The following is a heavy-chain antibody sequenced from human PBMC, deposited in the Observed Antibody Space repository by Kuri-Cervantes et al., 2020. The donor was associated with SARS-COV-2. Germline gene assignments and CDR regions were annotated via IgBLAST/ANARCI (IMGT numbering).Heavy chain of an antibody. J-gene: IGHJ4*02. CDR1: GFTFSSYA. CDR3: AKALVVKGWRYFDY. CDR2: ISYDGSNK. Sequence: GESLKISCAASGFTFSSYAMHWVRQAPGKGLEWVAVISYDGSNKYYADSVKGRFAISRDNSKNTLYLQMNSLRAEDTAVYYCAKALVVKGWRYFDYWGQGTLVTVSS. D-gene: IGHD6-19*01. V-gene: IGHV3-30*07.